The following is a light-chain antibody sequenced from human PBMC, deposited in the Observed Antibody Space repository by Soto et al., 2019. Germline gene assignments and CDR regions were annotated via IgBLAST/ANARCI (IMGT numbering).Light chain of an antibody. V-gene: IGKV4-1*01. J-gene: IGKJ1*01. Sequence: DIVMTQSPDSLAVSLGERATINCKSSQSFLYSSNNKNYLAWYQQKPGPPPTLLIYWASTRESGVRDRFSGRGSETDFTLTISSLTAEDVAVYYCQQYYSTPPTFGQGTKVEIK. CDR2: WAS. CDR3: QQYYSTPPT. CDR1: QSFLYSSNNKNY.